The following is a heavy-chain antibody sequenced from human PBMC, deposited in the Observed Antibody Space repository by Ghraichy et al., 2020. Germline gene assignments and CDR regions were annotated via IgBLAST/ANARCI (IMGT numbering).Heavy chain of an antibody. CDR3: VHRPKYSGSWYDVAFDI. CDR1: GFSLSTSGVG. V-gene: IGHV2-5*02. J-gene: IGHJ3*02. CDR2: IYWDDDK. D-gene: IGHD6-13*01. Sequence: SGPTLVKPTQTLTLTCTFSGFSLSTSGVGVGWIRQPPGKALEWLAIIYWDDDKRYSPSLKTRLTITKDTSKNQVVLTMTNMDPVDTATYYCVHRPKYSGSWYDVAFDIWGQGTMVTVSS.